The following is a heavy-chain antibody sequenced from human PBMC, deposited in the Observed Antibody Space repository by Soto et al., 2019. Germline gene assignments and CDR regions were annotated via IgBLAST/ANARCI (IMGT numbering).Heavy chain of an antibody. CDR1: GGSISSGDYY. CDR3: ARDKVTGLFDY. J-gene: IGHJ4*02. D-gene: IGHD2-8*02. CDR2: IYYSGST. V-gene: IGHV4-30-4*01. Sequence: SETLSLTCTVSGGSISSGDYYWSWIRQPPGKGLEWIGYIYYSGSTYYNPSLKSRVTISVDTSKNQFSLKLTSVTAADTAVYYCARDKVTGLFDYWGQGTLVTVSS.